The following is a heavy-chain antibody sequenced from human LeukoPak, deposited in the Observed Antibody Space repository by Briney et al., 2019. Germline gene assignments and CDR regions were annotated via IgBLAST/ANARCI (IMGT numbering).Heavy chain of an antibody. V-gene: IGHV3-23*01. D-gene: IGHD3-10*01. CDR3: AKGGSGSYYSPLNY. J-gene: IGHJ4*02. CDR1: GFTFSSYA. Sequence: GGSLRLSCAAPGFTFSSYAMSWVRQAPGKGLEWVSAISGSGGSTYYADSVKGRFTISRDNSKNTLYLQMNSLRAEDTAVYYCAKGGSGSYYSPLNYWGQGTLVTVSS. CDR2: ISGSGGST.